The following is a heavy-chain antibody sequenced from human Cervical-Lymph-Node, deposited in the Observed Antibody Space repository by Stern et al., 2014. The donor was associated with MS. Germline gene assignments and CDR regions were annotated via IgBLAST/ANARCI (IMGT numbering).Heavy chain of an antibody. CDR2: IWYDGSNK. Sequence: VQLVESGGGVVQPGRSLRLSCAASGFTFSSYGMHWVRQAPGKGLEWGAGIWYDGSNKYYADSVRGRFTISRDNSKNTLYLQMNSLRAEDTAVYYCARDGPDSSGYYWFWDYWGQGTLVTVSS. CDR1: GFTFSSYG. V-gene: IGHV3-33*01. D-gene: IGHD3-22*01. CDR3: ARDGPDSSGYYWFWDY. J-gene: IGHJ4*02.